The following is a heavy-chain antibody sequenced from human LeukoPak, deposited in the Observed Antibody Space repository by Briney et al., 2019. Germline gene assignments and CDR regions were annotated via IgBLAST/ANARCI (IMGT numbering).Heavy chain of an antibody. D-gene: IGHD3-22*01. J-gene: IGHJ4*02. CDR3: ARSPYYDSSGSFHY. Sequence: SQTLSLTCTLSGGSLSSGSYYWRWIRQPAGKGLEWIVRIYTSGSTNYNPSRKSHVTIPVDTPNNHFSLKLSSVTAADTPVYYRARSPYYDSSGSFHYWGQGTLDPVSS. CDR2: IYTSGST. CDR1: GGSLSSGSYY. V-gene: IGHV4-61*02.